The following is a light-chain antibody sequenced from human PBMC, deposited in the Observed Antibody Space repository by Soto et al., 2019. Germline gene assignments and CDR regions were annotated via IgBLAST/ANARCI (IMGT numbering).Light chain of an antibody. V-gene: IGKV1-5*03. CDR1: QYISTW. J-gene: IGKJ1*01. CDR3: QQYNSYST. CDR2: KAS. Sequence: DIQMTQSPSTLSASVGDRVTITCRASQYISTWLAWYQQKPGKAPKLLISKASTLESGVPSRFSGSGSGTEFTLTISSLQPDDSATYYYQQYNSYSTFGQGTKMEVK.